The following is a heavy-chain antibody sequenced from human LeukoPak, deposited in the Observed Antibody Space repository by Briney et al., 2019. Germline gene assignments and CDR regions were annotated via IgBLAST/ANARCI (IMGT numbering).Heavy chain of an antibody. V-gene: IGHV3-21*01. Sequence: GGSLRLSCAASGFTFSSYSMNWVRQAPGKGLEWVSSISSSSSYIFYADSVKGRFTISRDNAKNSLYLQMNRLRAEDTAVYYCARLKGGCSGGSCYALNWGQGTLVTVSS. J-gene: IGHJ4*02. D-gene: IGHD2-15*01. CDR2: ISSSSSYI. CDR3: ARLKGGCSGGSCYALN. CDR1: GFTFSSYS.